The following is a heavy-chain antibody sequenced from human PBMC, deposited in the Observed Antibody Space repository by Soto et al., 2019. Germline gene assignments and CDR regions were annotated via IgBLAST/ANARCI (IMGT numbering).Heavy chain of an antibody. Sequence: ASVKVSCKASGYTFTTYGITWVRQAPGQGLEWMGWISAYDGSTNYAQKLQGRVSMTTDSSTSTAYMDLRSLRSDDTAMYYCARAHASASSSSSFDYWGQGTLVTVSS. CDR2: ISAYDGST. J-gene: IGHJ4*02. V-gene: IGHV1-18*04. CDR1: GYTFTTYG. D-gene: IGHD6-6*01. CDR3: ARAHASASSSSSFDY.